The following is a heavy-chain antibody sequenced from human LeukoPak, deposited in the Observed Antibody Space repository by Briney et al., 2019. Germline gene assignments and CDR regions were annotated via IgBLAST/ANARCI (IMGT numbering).Heavy chain of an antibody. J-gene: IGHJ4*02. CDR3: ARAGWVITSGIDY. CDR2: IYHIGST. V-gene: IGHV4-38-2*01. D-gene: IGHD1-20*01. Sequence: SETLSLTCGVSGYSISRGYYWAWIRQPPGKGLEWIGTIYHIGSTYYNPSLESRVTISVDTSKNEFSLNLNSVTAADTAVYYCARAGWVITSGIDYWGQGALVTVSS. CDR1: GYSISRGYY.